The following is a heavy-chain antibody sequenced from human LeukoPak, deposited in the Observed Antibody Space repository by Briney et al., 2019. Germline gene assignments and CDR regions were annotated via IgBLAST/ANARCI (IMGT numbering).Heavy chain of an antibody. CDR1: GFTFNSYW. J-gene: IGHJ4*02. V-gene: IGHV3-74*01. CDR2: MNNDGRVI. Sequence: SGGSLRLSCTVSGFTFNSYWMHWVRQAPGKGLVLVSRMNNDGRVISYADSVKGRFTISRDNAKNTLYLQMNSLGAEDTAVYYCAREFEATGFWALDYWGQGTLVTASS. CDR3: AREFEATGFWALDY. D-gene: IGHD3-16*01.